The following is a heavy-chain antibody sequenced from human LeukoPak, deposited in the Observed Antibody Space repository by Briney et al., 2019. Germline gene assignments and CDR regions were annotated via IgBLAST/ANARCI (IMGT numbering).Heavy chain of an antibody. D-gene: IGHD1-26*01. J-gene: IGHJ6*02. V-gene: IGHV3-20*04. CDR1: GFSFNDYG. CDR3: AHHLTATNTYIFFGLDV. Sequence: GGSLRLSCAGTGFSFNDYGMHWVRQPPGKGLEWVSAINWNGGGTDYADSVKGRFTISRDNAKNSLYLQLSSLRPEDTALYYCAHHLTATNTYIFFGLDVWGQGTSVTVSS. CDR2: INWNGGGT.